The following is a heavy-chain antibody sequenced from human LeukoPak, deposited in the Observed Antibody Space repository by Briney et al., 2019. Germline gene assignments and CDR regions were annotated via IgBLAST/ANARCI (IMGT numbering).Heavy chain of an antibody. V-gene: IGHV4-4*07. D-gene: IGHD1-26*01. CDR3: ARSQTPRGSYFPLDDY. Sequence: PSETLSLTCTVSGGSISSYYWSWIRQPAGKGLEWIGRIYTTGSTNYNPSLKSRVTMSVDTSKNQFSLKLTSVTAADTAVYYCARSQTPRGSYFPLDDYWGQGTLVTVSS. J-gene: IGHJ4*02. CDR1: GGSISSYY. CDR2: IYTTGST.